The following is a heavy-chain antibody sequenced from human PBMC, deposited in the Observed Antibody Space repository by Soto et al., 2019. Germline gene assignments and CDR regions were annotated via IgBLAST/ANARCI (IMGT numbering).Heavy chain of an antibody. J-gene: IGHJ6*02. CDR1: GFTFSSYA. CDR2: ISYDGSNK. D-gene: IGHD2-15*01. Sequence: GSLRLSCAASGFTFSSYAMHWVRQAPGKGLEWVAVISYDGSNKYYADSVKGRFTISRDNSKNTLYLQMNSLRAEDTAVYYCARDRLVVVAAARGGMDVWGQGTTVTVSS. CDR3: ARDRLVVVAAARGGMDV. V-gene: IGHV3-30-3*01.